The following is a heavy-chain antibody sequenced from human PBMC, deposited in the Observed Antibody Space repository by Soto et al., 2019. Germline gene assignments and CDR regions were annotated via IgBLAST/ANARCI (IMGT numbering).Heavy chain of an antibody. V-gene: IGHV4-31*03. CDR3: ARDRYDILTGYYMYYFDY. CDR1: GGSISSGGYY. D-gene: IGHD3-9*01. Sequence: TLSLTCTVSGGSISSGGYYWSWIRQHPGKGLEWIGYIYYSGSTYYNPSLKSRVTISVDTSKNQFSLKLSSVTAADTAVYYCARDRYDILTGYYMYYFDYWGQGTLVTVSS. CDR2: IYYSGST. J-gene: IGHJ4*02.